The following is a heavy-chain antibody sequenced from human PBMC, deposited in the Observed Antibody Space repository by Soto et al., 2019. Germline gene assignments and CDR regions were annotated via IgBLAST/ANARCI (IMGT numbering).Heavy chain of an antibody. CDR3: TRDIVVVPAAIE. Sequence: GGSLRLSCTASGFTFGDYAMSWFRQAPGKGLEWVGFIRSKAYGGTTEYAESVKGRFTISRDDSKSIAYLQMNSLKTEDTAVYYCTRDIVVVPAAIEWGQGTLVTVSS. CDR1: GFTFGDYA. CDR2: IRSKAYGGTT. J-gene: IGHJ4*02. D-gene: IGHD2-2*02. V-gene: IGHV3-49*03.